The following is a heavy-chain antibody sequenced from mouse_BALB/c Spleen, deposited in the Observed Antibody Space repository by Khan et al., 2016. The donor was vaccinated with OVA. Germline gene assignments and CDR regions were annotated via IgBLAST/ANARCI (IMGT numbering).Heavy chain of an antibody. CDR3: ARKDYYDYDPFPY. J-gene: IGHJ3*01. D-gene: IGHD2-4*01. CDR2: ISYSGNT. CDR1: GYSITSEFA. V-gene: IGHV3-2*02. Sequence: QLEESGPGLVKPSQSLSLTCTVTGYSITSEFAWNWIRQSPGNKLEWMGYISYSGNTRYNPSLKSLISITRDTSRNQFFLQLNSVTTEDTATYYCARKDYYDYDPFPYWGQGTLVTVSA.